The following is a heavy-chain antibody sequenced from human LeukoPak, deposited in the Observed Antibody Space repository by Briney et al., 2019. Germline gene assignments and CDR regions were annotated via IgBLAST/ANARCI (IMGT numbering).Heavy chain of an antibody. V-gene: IGHV4-4*09. CDR2: IYTSGST. D-gene: IGHD6-13*01. Sequence: SETLSLTCTVSGGSISSYYWSWIRQPPGKGLEWIGYIYTSGSTNYNPSLKSRVTISVDTSKNQFSLKLSSVTAADTAVYYCARLGGSSWYFDAFDIWGQGTMVTVSS. J-gene: IGHJ3*02. CDR3: ARLGGSSWYFDAFDI. CDR1: GGSISSYY.